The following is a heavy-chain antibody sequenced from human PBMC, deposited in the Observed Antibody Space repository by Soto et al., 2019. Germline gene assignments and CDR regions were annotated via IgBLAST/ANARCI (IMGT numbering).Heavy chain of an antibody. Sequence: EVQLVESGGGLVQPGGSLRLSCAASGFTFSTHWMHWVRQVPEKGLVWVSRINGDGSQTTYADSVRGRLTISRDNAKNTLYLQMNSLRAEDTAVYYCAKGTDIVVVPAAILDYYYYGMDVWGQGTTVTVSS. CDR3: AKGTDIVVVPAAILDYYYYGMDV. CDR2: INGDGSQT. CDR1: GFTFSTHW. V-gene: IGHV3-74*01. J-gene: IGHJ6*02. D-gene: IGHD2-2*02.